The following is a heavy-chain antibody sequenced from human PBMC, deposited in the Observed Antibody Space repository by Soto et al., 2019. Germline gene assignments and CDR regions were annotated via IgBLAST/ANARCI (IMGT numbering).Heavy chain of an antibody. Sequence: GESLKISCKGSGYSFTSYWISWVRQMPGKGLEWMGRIDPSDSYTNYSPSFQGHVTISADKSISTAYLQWSSLKASDTAMYYCARQEGSYYGSGSYHQYYYYGMDVWGQGTTVTVSS. D-gene: IGHD3-10*01. CDR1: GYSFTSYW. V-gene: IGHV5-10-1*01. CDR3: ARQEGSYYGSGSYHQYYYYGMDV. J-gene: IGHJ6*02. CDR2: IDPSDSYT.